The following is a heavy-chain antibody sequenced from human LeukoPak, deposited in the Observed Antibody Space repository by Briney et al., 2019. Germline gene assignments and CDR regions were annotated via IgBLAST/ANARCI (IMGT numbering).Heavy chain of an antibody. V-gene: IGHV3-30*02. D-gene: IGHD6-19*01. J-gene: IGHJ4*02. CDR2: IRYDGSNK. CDR3: ARGYSSGWYSDY. CDR1: GFSFSSYG. Sequence: PGGSLRLSCAVSGFSFSSYGMQWVRQARGKGLGWVAFIRYDGSNKYYADSVKGRFTISRDNSKNTLYLQMNSLRAEDTAVYYCARGYSSGWYSDYWGQGTLVTVSS.